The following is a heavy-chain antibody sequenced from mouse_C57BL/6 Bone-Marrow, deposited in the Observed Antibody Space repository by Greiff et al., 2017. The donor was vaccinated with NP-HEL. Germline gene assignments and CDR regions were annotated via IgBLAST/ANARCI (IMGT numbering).Heavy chain of an antibody. CDR2: IYPRSGST. CDR1: GYTFTSYG. Sequence: VQLQQSGAELARPGASVKLSCKASGYTFTSYGISWVKQRTGQGLEWIGEIYPRSGSTYYNEKFKGKATLTADKSSSTAYMELRSLTSEDSAVYFCARKGGIDGSGWFAYWGQGTLVTVSA. CDR3: ARKGGIDGSGWFAY. V-gene: IGHV1-81*01. D-gene: IGHD3-2*02. J-gene: IGHJ3*01.